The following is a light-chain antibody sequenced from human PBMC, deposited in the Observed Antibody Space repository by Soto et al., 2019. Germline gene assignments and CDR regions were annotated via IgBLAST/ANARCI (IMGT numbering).Light chain of an antibody. Sequence: QSALTQPASVSGSPGQSITISCAGTSSDIGSDKLVSWYQQHPGRAPKIIIYEAFKRPSGVSNRFSGSRSGNTASLTISGLRGEDEADYYCCSYAGSTTWVFDGGTKLTVL. CDR3: CSYAGSTTWV. CDR1: SSDIGSDKL. CDR2: EAF. V-gene: IGLV2-23*01. J-gene: IGLJ3*02.